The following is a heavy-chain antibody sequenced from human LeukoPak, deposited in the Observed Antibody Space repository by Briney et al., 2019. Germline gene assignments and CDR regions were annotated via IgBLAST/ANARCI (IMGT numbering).Heavy chain of an antibody. CDR1: GGSISSGSYY. Sequence: SQTLSLTCTVSGGSISSGSYYWSWIRQPAGKGLEWIGRIYTSGSTNYNPSLKSRVTISVDTSKNQFSLKLSSVTAADTAVYYCARDPAHIAAAEGDYWGQGTLVTVSS. CDR3: ARDPAHIAAAEGDY. D-gene: IGHD6-13*01. V-gene: IGHV4-61*02. CDR2: IYTSGST. J-gene: IGHJ4*02.